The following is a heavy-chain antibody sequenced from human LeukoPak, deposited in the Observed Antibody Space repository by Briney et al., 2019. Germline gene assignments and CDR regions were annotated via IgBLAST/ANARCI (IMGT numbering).Heavy chain of an antibody. CDR2: ISSSSSYI. CDR3: ATYGDPGDY. J-gene: IGHJ4*02. V-gene: IGHV3-21*01. D-gene: IGHD4-17*01. Sequence: GGSLRLSCAASGFTFSSYSMNWARQAPGKGLEWVSSISSSSSYIYYAGSVKGRFTISRDNAKNSLYLQMNSLRAEDTAVYYCATYGDPGDYWGQGTLVTVSS. CDR1: GFTFSSYS.